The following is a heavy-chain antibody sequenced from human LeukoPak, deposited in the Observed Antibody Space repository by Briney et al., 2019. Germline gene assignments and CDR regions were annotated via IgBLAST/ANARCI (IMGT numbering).Heavy chain of an antibody. V-gene: IGHV4-59*01. CDR3: ARDWYYYDSSGYFRSGWFDP. Sequence: NPSETLSLNSTVYAGSISSYYWGWLRPPPGQGRVWRGNIYYGDSTNYNPSLKRRVTISVDTSKHQFSLKLSSVTAADTAVYYCARDWYYYDSSGYFRSGWFDPWGQGTLVTVSS. D-gene: IGHD3-22*01. CDR2: IYYGDST. J-gene: IGHJ5*02. CDR1: AGSISSYY.